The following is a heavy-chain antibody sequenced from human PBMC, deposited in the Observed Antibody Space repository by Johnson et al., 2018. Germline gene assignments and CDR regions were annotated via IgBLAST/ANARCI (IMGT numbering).Heavy chain of an antibody. CDR3: ARRAYGDFWSGFDP. D-gene: IGHD3-3*01. CDR2: ITWNSDNI. Sequence: VQLVQSGGGLVQPGRSLRLSCAASGFTFDDYAMHWVRQAPGKGLDWVSGITWNSDNIGYADSVKGRFTISRDNAKNSLYLQMKSLRAEDRALYYCARRAYGDFWSGFDPWGQGTLVTVSS. CDR1: GFTFDDYA. V-gene: IGHV3-9*01. J-gene: IGHJ5*02.